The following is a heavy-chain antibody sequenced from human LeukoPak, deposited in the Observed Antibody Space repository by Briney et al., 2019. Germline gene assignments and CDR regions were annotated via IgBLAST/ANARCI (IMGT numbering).Heavy chain of an antibody. Sequence: ASVKVFCKASGFTFTSYAFSWVRQDPGQGLEWMGWIRAYNGNTNYAQKLRGRVTMTTDTSTSTAYMELRSLRSDDTAVYYCARDYSSLGIMDVWGKGTTVTVSS. D-gene: IGHD6-6*01. CDR3: ARDYSSLGIMDV. CDR2: IRAYNGNT. CDR1: GFTFTSYA. J-gene: IGHJ6*04. V-gene: IGHV1-18*01.